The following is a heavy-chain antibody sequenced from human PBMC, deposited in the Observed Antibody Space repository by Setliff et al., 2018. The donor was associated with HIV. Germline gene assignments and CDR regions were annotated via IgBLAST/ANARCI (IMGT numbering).Heavy chain of an antibody. CDR1: GYTFINFG. V-gene: IGHV1-18*01. CDR3: ARDWNIWDYFDY. CDR2: ISPNSGNT. J-gene: IGHJ4*02. Sequence: GASVKVSCKASGYTFINFGISWLRQAPGEGLQWMGWISPNSGNTFYARKFPGRVTLTTDTSTNTAYLDLRSLTSDDTAVYFCARDWNIWDYFDYWGQGTRFTVPQ. D-gene: IGHD1-1*01.